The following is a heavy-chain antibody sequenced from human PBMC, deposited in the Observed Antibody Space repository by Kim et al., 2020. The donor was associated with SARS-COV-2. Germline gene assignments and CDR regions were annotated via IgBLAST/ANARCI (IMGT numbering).Heavy chain of an antibody. CDR2: IYSGGST. D-gene: IGHD3-22*01. V-gene: IGHV3-53*01. CDR3: ARAMYYYDSSGYCDY. Sequence: GGSLRLSCAASGFTVSSNYMSWVRQAPGKGLEWVSVIYSGGSTYYADSVKGRFTISRDNSKNTLYLQMNSLRAEDTAVYYCARAMYYYDSSGYCDYWGQGTLVTVSS. J-gene: IGHJ4*02. CDR1: GFTVSSNY.